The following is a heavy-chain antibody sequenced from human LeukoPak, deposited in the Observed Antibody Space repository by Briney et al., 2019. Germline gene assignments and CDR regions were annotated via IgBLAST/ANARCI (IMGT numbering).Heavy chain of an antibody. J-gene: IGHJ4*02. CDR3: ATAYGSVSYYLFHY. CDR2: IYYSGST. CDR1: GGSISSSSYY. Sequence: PSETLSLTCTVSGGSISSSSYYWGWIRQPPGKGLEWIGSIYYSGSTYYNPSLRSRVTISVDTSKNQFSLKLSSVTAADTAVYYCATAYGSVSYYLFHYWGQGTLVTVSS. V-gene: IGHV4-39*01. D-gene: IGHD3-10*01.